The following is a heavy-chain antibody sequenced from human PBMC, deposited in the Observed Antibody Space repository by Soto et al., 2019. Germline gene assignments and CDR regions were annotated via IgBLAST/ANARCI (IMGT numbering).Heavy chain of an antibody. Sequence: QVQLVESGGGVVQPGRSLRLSCAASGFVFRNYAMHWVRQAPGKGLEWVAIISYDGSKKCYADSVKGRFTISRDNSKKTLYLQRNSRRADDTAVYYSEREHYGRYHFDSWGQGTLVTVSS. CDR1: GFVFRNYA. D-gene: IGHD4-17*01. CDR3: EREHYGRYHFDS. CDR2: ISYDGSKK. J-gene: IGHJ4*02. V-gene: IGHV3-30-3*01.